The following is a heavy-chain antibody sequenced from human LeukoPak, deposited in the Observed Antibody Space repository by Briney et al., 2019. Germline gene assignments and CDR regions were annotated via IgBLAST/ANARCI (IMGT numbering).Heavy chain of an antibody. J-gene: IGHJ4*02. D-gene: IGHD2-2*01. V-gene: IGHV4-4*07. Sequence: SETLSLTCTVSGGSISSYFWSWIRQPAGKGLEWIGRIYTSGSTNYNPSLKSRVTMSVDTSKNQFSLKLSSVTAADTAVHYCAREGHCSSTSCYGTNFSLDYWGQGTLVTVSS. CDR2: IYTSGST. CDR1: GGSISSYF. CDR3: AREGHCSSTSCYGTNFSLDY.